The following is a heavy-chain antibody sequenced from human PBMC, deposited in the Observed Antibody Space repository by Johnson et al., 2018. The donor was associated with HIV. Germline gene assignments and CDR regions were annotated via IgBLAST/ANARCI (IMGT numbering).Heavy chain of an antibody. V-gene: IGHV3-30*18. CDR3: AKGLDTAMVRDAFEI. CDR2: ISYDGSYR. D-gene: IGHD5-18*01. J-gene: IGHJ3*02. Sequence: QVQLVESGGGVVQPGRSLRLSCAASGFTFSSCGMHWVRQAPGKGLEWVAVISYDGSYRYYADSVKGRFTISRDNSKNTLYLQMNSLRAEDTAVYYCAKGLDTAMVRDAFEIWGQGTMVTVSS. CDR1: GFTFSSCG.